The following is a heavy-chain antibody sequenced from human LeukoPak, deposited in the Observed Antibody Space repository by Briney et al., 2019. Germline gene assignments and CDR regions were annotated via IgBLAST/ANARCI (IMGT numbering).Heavy chain of an antibody. V-gene: IGHV1-69*13. CDR3: ARAGVAAAGRYYYDSSGSDNGMDV. CDR2: IIPIFGTA. Sequence: SVKVSCKASGGTFSSYAISWVRQAPGQGLEWMGGIIPIFGTANYAQKFQGRVTITADESTSTAYMELSSLRSEDTAVYYCARAGVAAAGRYYYDSSGSDNGMDVWGQGTTVTVSS. D-gene: IGHD3-22*01. CDR1: GGTFSSYA. J-gene: IGHJ6*02.